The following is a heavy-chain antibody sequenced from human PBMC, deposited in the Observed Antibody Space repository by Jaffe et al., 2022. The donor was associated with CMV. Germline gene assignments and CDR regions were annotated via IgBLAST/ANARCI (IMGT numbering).Heavy chain of an antibody. D-gene: IGHD2-15*01. V-gene: IGHV3-74*01. CDR1: GFTFSSYW. Sequence: EVQLVESGGGLVQPGGSLRLSCAASGFTFSSYWMHWVRQAPGKGLVWVSRINSDGSSTSYADSVKGRFTISRDNAKNTLYLQMNSLRAEDTAVYYCARVGGIGGGSCYSRCVYGMDVWGQGTTVTVSS. CDR2: INSDGSST. CDR3: ARVGGIGGGSCYSRCVYGMDV. J-gene: IGHJ6*02.